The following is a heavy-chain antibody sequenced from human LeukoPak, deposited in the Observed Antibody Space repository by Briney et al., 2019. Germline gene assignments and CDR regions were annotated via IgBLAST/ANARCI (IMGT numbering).Heavy chain of an antibody. Sequence: ASVKVSCKASGYTFTSYYMHWVRQAPGQGLEWMGIINPSGGSTSYAQKFQGRVTMTRDTSTSTVYMELSSLRSEDTAVYYCARDHLVATSLRDPNKVKIGFDPWGQGTLVTVSS. CDR3: ARDHLVATSLRDPNKVKIGFDP. D-gene: IGHD5-24*01. CDR1: GYTFTSYY. J-gene: IGHJ5*02. CDR2: INPSGGST. V-gene: IGHV1-46*01.